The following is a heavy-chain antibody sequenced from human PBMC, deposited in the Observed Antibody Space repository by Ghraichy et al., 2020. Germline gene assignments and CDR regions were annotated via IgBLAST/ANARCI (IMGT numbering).Heavy chain of an antibody. CDR3: ARDLYGYWMDV. CDR2: IRCDDSNI. Sequence: GGSLRLSCAASGFSLSTYGMYWVRQAPGKGLDWVAFIRCDDSNIYYGDSVKGRFSISRDSSKNTVYLQMNSLRAEDTAVYYCARDLYGYWMDVWGKGTTVTVSA. D-gene: IGHD3-22*01. J-gene: IGHJ6*04. V-gene: IGHV3-30*02. CDR1: GFSLSTYG.